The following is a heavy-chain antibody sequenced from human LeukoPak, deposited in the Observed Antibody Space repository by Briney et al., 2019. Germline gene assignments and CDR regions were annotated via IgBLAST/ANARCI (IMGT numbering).Heavy chain of an antibody. D-gene: IGHD2-8*01. Sequence: PGESLRLSCAASGFTFSSYAMSWVRQAPGKGLEWVSGINRNGGSTDYADSVKGRFTISRDNAKNSHFLQMNSLRVEDTALYYCARGFRNGPFDCWGQGTLVTVSS. CDR3: ARGFRNGPFDC. CDR1: GFTFSSYA. V-gene: IGHV3-20*04. J-gene: IGHJ4*02. CDR2: INRNGGST.